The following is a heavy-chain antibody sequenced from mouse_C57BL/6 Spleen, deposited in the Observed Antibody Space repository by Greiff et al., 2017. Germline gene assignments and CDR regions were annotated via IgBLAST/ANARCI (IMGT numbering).Heavy chain of an antibody. CDR1: GYTFTSYW. J-gene: IGHJ2*01. V-gene: IGHV1-59*01. D-gene: IGHD1-1*01. CDR3: ARRYYSGRPYYFDY. CDR2: IDPSDSYT. Sequence: QVQLQQPGAELVRPGTSVKLSCKASGYTFTSYWMHWVKQRPGQGLEWIGVIDPSDSYTNYNQKFKGKATLTVATSSSTAYMQLSSLTSEDSAVYYCARRYYSGRPYYFDYWGQGTTLTVSS.